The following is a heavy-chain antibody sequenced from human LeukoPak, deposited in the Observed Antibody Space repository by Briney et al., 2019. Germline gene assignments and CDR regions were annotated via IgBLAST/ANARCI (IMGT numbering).Heavy chain of an antibody. J-gene: IGHJ2*01. V-gene: IGHV3-43D*03. D-gene: IGHD3-22*01. Sequence: AGGSLRLSCAASGFTFSSYGMHWVRQAPGKGLEWVSLISWDGGSTYYADSVKGRFTISRDNSKNSLYLQMNSLRAEDTALYYCAKESYDSRALDLWGRGTLVTVSS. CDR1: GFTFSSYG. CDR3: AKESYDSRALDL. CDR2: ISWDGGST.